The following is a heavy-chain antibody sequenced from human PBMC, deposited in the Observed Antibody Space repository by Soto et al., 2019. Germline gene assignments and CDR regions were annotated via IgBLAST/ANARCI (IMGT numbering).Heavy chain of an antibody. J-gene: IGHJ3*02. D-gene: IGHD1-26*01. CDR2: IIPILGIA. Sequence: SVKVSCKASGGTFSSYTISWVRQAPGQGLEWMGRIIPILGIANYAQKFQGRVTITADKSTSTAYMELSSLRSEDTAVYYCARTLVGATIRPHPLDPFDIWGQGTMVTVSS. V-gene: IGHV1-69*02. CDR3: ARTLVGATIRPHPLDPFDI. CDR1: GGTFSSYT.